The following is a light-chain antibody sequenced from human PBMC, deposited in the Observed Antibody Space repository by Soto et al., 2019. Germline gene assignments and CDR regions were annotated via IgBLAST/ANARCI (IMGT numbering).Light chain of an antibody. CDR1: QTVRTNY. J-gene: IGKJ4*01. V-gene: IGKV3-20*01. CDR3: QKYSDSPLT. CDR2: GAS. Sequence: EIVLTQSPGTLSLSPGERATLSCRASQTVRTNYLAWFQHKPGQAPRLLIYGASSRATGIPDRFSGSGSGTDFTLTINRLEPEVFAVYFCQKYSDSPLTFGGGTKVEIK.